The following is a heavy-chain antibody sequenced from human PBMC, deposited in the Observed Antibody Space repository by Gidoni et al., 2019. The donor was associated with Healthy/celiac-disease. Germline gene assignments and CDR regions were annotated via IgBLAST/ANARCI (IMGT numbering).Heavy chain of an antibody. CDR3: ARDGGYYYDSSGYYYGTSFDI. Sequence: QVQLVESGGGVVQPGRSLRLSCAASGFTFSSYGIHWVRQAPGKGLEWVAVIWYDGSNKYYADSVKGRFTISRDNSKNTLYLQMNSLRAEDTAVYYCARDGGYYYDSSGYYYGTSFDIWGQGTMVTVSS. J-gene: IGHJ3*02. D-gene: IGHD3-22*01. V-gene: IGHV3-33*01. CDR1: GFTFSSYG. CDR2: IWYDGSNK.